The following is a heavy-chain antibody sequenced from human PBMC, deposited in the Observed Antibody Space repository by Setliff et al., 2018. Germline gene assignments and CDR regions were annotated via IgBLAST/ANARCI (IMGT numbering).Heavy chain of an antibody. D-gene: IGHD4-17*01. V-gene: IGHV4-39*02. CDR3: ARETTMTYYFYYMDV. CDR1: GGSLSGSLRGYAVF. J-gene: IGHJ6*03. CDR2: AYYNGDS. Sequence: PSETLSLTCTVSGGSLSGSLRGYAVFWGWIRQSPGKELEWIGSAYYNGDSYYNPSLKSRVTMSVDTSRNQFSLHLISVTAADTAVYYCARETTMTYYFYYMDVWGKGTTVTVSS.